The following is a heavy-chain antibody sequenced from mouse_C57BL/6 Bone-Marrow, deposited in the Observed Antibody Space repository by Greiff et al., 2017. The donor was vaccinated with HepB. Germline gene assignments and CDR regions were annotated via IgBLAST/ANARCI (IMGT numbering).Heavy chain of an antibody. Sequence: QVQLQQSGPGLVQPSQSLSITCIVSGFSLTSYGVHWVLQSPGKGLGWLGVILISGSTDYNAAFLSRLRITKDNSKSQVFFKMHSLQADDTAIYYCAKKGHFFLNNLDYWGQGTTLTVSS. CDR1: GFSLTSYG. V-gene: IGHV2-5*01. CDR3: AKKGHFFLNNLDY. CDR2: ILISGST. J-gene: IGHJ2*01. D-gene: IGHD3-1*01.